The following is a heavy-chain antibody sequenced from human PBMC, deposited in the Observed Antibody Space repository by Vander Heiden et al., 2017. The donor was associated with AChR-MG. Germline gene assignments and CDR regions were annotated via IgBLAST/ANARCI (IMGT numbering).Heavy chain of an antibody. CDR3: ASNYYYYGMDV. J-gene: IGHJ6*02. CDR2: ISYDGSNK. Sequence: QVQLVESGGGVVQPGRSLRLSCAAAGFTFRRYGMHWARQAPGKGLEWVAVISYDGSNKYYADSVKGRFTISRDNSKNTLYLQMNSLRAEDTAVYYCASNYYYYGMDVWGQGTTVTVSS. CDR1: GFTFRRYG. V-gene: IGHV3-30*03.